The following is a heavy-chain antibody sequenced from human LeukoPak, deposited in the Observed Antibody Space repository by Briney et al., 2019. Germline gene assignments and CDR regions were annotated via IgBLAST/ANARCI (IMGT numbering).Heavy chain of an antibody. J-gene: IGHJ4*02. CDR3: AKDYSRFRDGYNF. CDR1: GFTFGDYA. D-gene: IGHD5-24*01. V-gene: IGHV3-49*04. CDR2: IRSKAYGGTT. Sequence: GGSLRLSCTASGFTFGDYAMTWVRQAPGKGLEWVGFIRSKAYGGTTEYAASVKGRFTISRDDSKSIAYLQMNSLKTEDTAVYYCAKDYSRFRDGYNFWGQGTLVTVSS.